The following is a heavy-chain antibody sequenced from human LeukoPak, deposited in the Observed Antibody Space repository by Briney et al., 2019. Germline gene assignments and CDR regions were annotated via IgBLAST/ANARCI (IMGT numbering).Heavy chain of an antibody. CDR1: GGSISSSNW. V-gene: IGHV4-4*02. J-gene: IGHJ4*02. D-gene: IGHD6-13*01. Sequence: PSETLSLTCAVSGGSISSSNWWSWVRQPPGKGLEWIGETYHSGSTNYNPSLKSRVTISVDKSKNQFSLKLSSVTAADTAVYYCARSGEQQLDEYYFDYWGQGTLVTVSS. CDR3: ARSGEQQLDEYYFDY. CDR2: TYHSGST.